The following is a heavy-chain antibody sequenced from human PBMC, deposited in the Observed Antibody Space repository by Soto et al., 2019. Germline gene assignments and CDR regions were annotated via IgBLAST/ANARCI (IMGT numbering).Heavy chain of an antibody. V-gene: IGHV3-21*01. CDR1: GFTFSDYS. Sequence: EVQLVESGGGLVKPGGSLRLSCAASGFTFSDYSMNWVRQGPGKGLEWVSSISSSSDYIFYADSVQGRFTISRDNAKNSLYLQMNSLRAEETAVYYCTRGGTAMVLWSLGAGMDVWGQGTTVTVSS. D-gene: IGHD5-18*01. CDR3: TRGGTAMVLWSLGAGMDV. J-gene: IGHJ6*02. CDR2: ISSSSDYI.